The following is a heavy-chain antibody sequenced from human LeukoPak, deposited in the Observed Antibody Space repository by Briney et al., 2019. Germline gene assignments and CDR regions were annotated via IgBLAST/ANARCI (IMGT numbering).Heavy chain of an antibody. CDR2: IYYSGST. CDR3: ARHLWPPYFDS. D-gene: IGHD3-16*01. Sequence: PSETLSLTCTVSGGSISSYYWSWIRQPPGKRLEWIGYIYYSGSTNYNPSPKSRVTISLDTSMNQFSLKVSSVTAADTAVYFCARHLWPPYFDSWGQGTLVTVSS. J-gene: IGHJ4*02. CDR1: GGSISSYY. V-gene: IGHV4-59*08.